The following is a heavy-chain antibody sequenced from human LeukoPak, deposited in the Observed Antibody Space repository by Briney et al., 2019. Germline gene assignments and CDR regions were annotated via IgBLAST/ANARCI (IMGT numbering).Heavy chain of an antibody. CDR1: GFTFSSYA. V-gene: IGHV3-30-3*01. J-gene: IGHJ6*02. Sequence: GSLRLSCAASGFTFSSYAMHWVRQAPGKGLEWVAVISYDGSNKYYADSVRGRFTISRDNSKNTLYLQMNSLRAEDTAVYYCARDRGRFGELLFAYYYYYGMDVWGQGTTVTVSS. CDR2: ISYDGSNK. D-gene: IGHD3-10*01. CDR3: ARDRGRFGELLFAYYYYYGMDV.